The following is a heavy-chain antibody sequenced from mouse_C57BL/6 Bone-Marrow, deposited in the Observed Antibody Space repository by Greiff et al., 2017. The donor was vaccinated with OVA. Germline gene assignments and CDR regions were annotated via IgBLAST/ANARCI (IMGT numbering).Heavy chain of an antibody. CDR2: ISYSGST. CDR1: GYSITSGYD. J-gene: IGHJ1*03. V-gene: IGHV3-1*01. D-gene: IGHD1-1*01. Sequence: EVKLQESGPGMVKPSQSLSLTCTVTGYSITSGYDWHWIRHFPGNKLEWMGYISYSGSTNYNPSLKSRISITHDTSKNHFFLKLNSVTTEDTATYDCAREGCYGSSSHCGFDVWGTGTTVTVSS. CDR3: AREGCYGSSSHCGFDV.